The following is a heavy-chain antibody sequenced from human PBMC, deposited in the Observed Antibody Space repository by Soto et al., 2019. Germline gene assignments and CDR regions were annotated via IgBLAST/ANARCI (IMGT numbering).Heavy chain of an antibody. CDR3: ARHPSDFWFDP. CDR1: GCSISISSYF. Sequence: SETLSLTCSVSGCSISISSYFWGWILQPPGKGLEWIGSIYYSGSTYYNPSLKSRVTVSVDTSKNQFSLKLSSVTAADTAVYYCARHPSDFWFDPWGQGTLVT. CDR2: IYYSGST. D-gene: IGHD2-21*02. J-gene: IGHJ5*02. V-gene: IGHV4-39*01.